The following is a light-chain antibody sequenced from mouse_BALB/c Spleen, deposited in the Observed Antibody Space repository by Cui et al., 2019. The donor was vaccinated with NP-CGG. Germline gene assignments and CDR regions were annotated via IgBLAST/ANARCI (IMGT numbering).Light chain of an antibody. CDR3: ALWYSNHWV. Sequence: QAVVTQESALTTSPGERVTLTCRSSTGAVTTSNYANWVQEKPDHLFTGLIGGTNNRAPGVPARFSGSLIGDKAALTITGAQTEDDAIYFCALWYSNHWVFGGGTKLNVL. V-gene: IGLV1*01. CDR2: GTN. CDR1: TGAVTTSNY. J-gene: IGLJ1*01.